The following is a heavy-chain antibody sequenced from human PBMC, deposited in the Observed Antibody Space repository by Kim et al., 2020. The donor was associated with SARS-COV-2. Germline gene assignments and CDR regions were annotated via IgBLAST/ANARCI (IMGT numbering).Heavy chain of an antibody. V-gene: IGHV3-48*03. CDR3: ARSRGYSYGSFFDY. J-gene: IGHJ4*02. Sequence: DSVKGRFTISRDNAKNSLYLQMNSLRAEDTAVYYCARSRGYSYGSFFDYWGQGTLVTVSS. D-gene: IGHD5-18*01.